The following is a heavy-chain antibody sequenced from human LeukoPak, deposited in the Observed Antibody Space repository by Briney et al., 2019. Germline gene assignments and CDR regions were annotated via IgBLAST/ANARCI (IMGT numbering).Heavy chain of an antibody. CDR1: GGSISSYY. V-gene: IGHV4-59*01. CDR3: ARPREEKLASPFDY. Sequence: SETLSLTCTVSGGSISSYYWSWIRQPPGKGLEWIGYIYYSGSTNCNPTLKSRVTISVDTSKNQFSLKLSSVTAADTAVYYCARPREEKLASPFDYWGQGTLVTVSS. J-gene: IGHJ4*02. CDR2: IYYSGST.